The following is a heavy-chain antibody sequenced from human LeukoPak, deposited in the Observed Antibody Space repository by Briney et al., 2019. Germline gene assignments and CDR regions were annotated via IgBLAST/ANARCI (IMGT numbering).Heavy chain of an antibody. J-gene: IGHJ4*02. Sequence: PGGSLRLSCAASGFTFSDYYMNWIRQAPGKGLEWVSYISSGSTISYADSVKGRFTVSRDNAKNPLYLQMNSLRAEDTAVYYCARSILPAANAIDYWGQGTLVTVSS. CDR1: GFTFSDYY. CDR2: ISSGSTI. CDR3: ARSILPAANAIDY. V-gene: IGHV3-69-1*01. D-gene: IGHD2-2*01.